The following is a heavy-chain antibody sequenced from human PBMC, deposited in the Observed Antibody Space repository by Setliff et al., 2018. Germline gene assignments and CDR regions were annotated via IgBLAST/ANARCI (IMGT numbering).Heavy chain of an antibody. CDR1: GFTFSSYA. D-gene: IGHD3-16*01. Sequence: AGGSLRLSCAASGFTFSSYAMHWVRQAPGKGLEWVAVISYDGSNKYYADPVKGRHTVSRDNSKNTLYLEMDGLRPEDTAVYYCANSRVTNFRGHLYLPRGLDVWGQGTTVTVSS. J-gene: IGHJ6*02. CDR2: ISYDGSNK. CDR3: ANSRVTNFRGHLYLPRGLDV. V-gene: IGHV3-30-3*01.